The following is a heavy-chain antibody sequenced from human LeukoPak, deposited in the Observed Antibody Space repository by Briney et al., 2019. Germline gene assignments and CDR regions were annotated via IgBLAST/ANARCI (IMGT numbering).Heavy chain of an antibody. J-gene: IGHJ4*02. D-gene: IGHD3-10*01. CDR1: GLTFSTYN. CDR2: ISSSSSSI. V-gene: IGHV3-48*01. CDR3: ARDRRYYGSGSQGGFDY. Sequence: GGSLRLSCAASGLTFSTYNMNWVRQAPGKGLEWVSYISSSSSSIYYADSVQGRFTISRDNAKNSLFLQMNSLRAEDTAVYYCARDRRYYGSGSQGGFDYWGQGTLVTVSS.